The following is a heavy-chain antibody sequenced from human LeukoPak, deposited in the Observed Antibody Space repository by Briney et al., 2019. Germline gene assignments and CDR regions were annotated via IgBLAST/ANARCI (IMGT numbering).Heavy chain of an antibody. V-gene: IGHV4-59*11. J-gene: IGHJ4*02. CDR3: ARGIWFDY. CDR2: IYYSGST. D-gene: IGHD3-10*01. CDR1: GGSLSSHY. Sequence: SETLSLTRTVSGGSLSSHYWSWIRQPPGKGLEWIGYIYYSGSTNYNPSLKSRVTISVDTSKNQFSLKLSSVTAADTAVYYCARGIWFDYWGQGTLVTVSS.